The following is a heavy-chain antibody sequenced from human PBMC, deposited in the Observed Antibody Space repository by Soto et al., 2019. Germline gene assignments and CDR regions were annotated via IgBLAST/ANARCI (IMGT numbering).Heavy chain of an antibody. Sequence: SVKVSCKASGGTFSSYAIGWVRQAPGQGLEWMGGIIPIFGTANYAQKFQGRVTITADKSTSTAYMELSSLRSEDTAVYYCARDVELRSRSFYYYYYYGMDVWGQGTTVTVSS. D-gene: IGHD1-7*01. CDR3: ARDVELRSRSFYYYYYYGMDV. V-gene: IGHV1-69*06. CDR2: IIPIFGTA. J-gene: IGHJ6*02. CDR1: GGTFSSYA.